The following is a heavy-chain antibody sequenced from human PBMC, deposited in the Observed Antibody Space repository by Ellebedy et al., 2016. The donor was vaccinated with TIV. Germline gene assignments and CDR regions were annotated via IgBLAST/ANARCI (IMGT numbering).Heavy chain of an antibody. CDR1: GGTFSSYA. J-gene: IGHJ4*02. Sequence: AASVKVSCKASGGTFSSYAISWVRQAPGQGLEWMGRIIPILGIANYAQKFQGRVTITADKSTSTAYMELSSLRSEDTAVYYCARDTVPIFGVVITTPLDYWGQGTLVTVSS. CDR3: ARDTVPIFGVVITTPLDY. D-gene: IGHD3-3*01. CDR2: IIPILGIA. V-gene: IGHV1-69*04.